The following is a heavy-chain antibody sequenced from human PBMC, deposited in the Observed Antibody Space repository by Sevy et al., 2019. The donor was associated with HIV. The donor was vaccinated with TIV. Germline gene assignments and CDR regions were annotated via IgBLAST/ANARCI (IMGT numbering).Heavy chain of an antibody. Sequence: GESLKISCAASGFTVSSNYMSWVRQAPGKGLEWVSVIYSGGSTYYADSVKGRFTISRDNSKNTLYLQMNSLRAEDTAVYYCARDGGSGGFDIWGQGTMVTVSS. CDR2: IYSGGST. CDR1: GFTVSSNY. J-gene: IGHJ3*02. V-gene: IGHV3-53*01. CDR3: ARDGGSGGFDI. D-gene: IGHD3-16*01.